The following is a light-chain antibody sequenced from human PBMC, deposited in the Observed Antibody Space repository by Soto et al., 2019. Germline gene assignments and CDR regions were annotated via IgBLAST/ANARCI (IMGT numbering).Light chain of an antibody. CDR2: GAS. CDR3: QQYNSWPPLT. J-gene: IGKJ4*01. Sequence: EIVMTQSPATLSVSPGERATLSCRASQSVSSNLAWYQQKPGQVPRLLIYGASTRATGIPARFSGSGAGTAFTLTISSLQSEDFAVYYCQQYNSWPPLTFGGGTKVEIK. V-gene: IGKV3D-15*01. CDR1: QSVSSN.